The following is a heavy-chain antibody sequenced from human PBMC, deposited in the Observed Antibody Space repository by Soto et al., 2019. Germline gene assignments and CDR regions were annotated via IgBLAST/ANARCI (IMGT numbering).Heavy chain of an antibody. CDR2: IRSKSHSHVT. D-gene: IGHD1-7*01. Sequence: EVQLVESGGGLVQPGGSLKLSCATSGFPFSDSAMHWVRQASGKGLEWVGRIRSKSHSHVTAYAASVKGRFTVSRDDSKNTAYLQMMSLKTEDTAVYYCTRSVTGTTAHFDYWGQGTLVTVSS. CDR1: GFPFSDSA. CDR3: TRSVTGTTAHFDY. V-gene: IGHV3-73*02. J-gene: IGHJ4*02.